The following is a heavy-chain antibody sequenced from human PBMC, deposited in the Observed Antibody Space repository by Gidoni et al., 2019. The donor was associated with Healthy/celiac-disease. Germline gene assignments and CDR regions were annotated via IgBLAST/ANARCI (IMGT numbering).Heavy chain of an antibody. Sequence: QLQLQESGPGLVKPSETLSLTCTVSGGSIRSSSYYWGWIRQPPGKGLEWIGSLYYSGSTYYNPSLKSRVTISVDTSKNQFSLKLSSATAADTAVYYCARQDGYNLPDYWGQGTLVTVSS. V-gene: IGHV4-39*01. CDR3: ARQDGYNLPDY. CDR2: LYYSGST. CDR1: GGSIRSSSYY. D-gene: IGHD5-12*01. J-gene: IGHJ4*02.